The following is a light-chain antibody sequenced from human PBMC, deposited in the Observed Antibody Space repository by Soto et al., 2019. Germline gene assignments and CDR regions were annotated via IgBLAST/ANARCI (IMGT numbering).Light chain of an antibody. CDR2: KAS. J-gene: IGKJ4*01. CDR1: QSISTW. CDR3: QQYSSYSPLT. V-gene: IGKV1-5*03. Sequence: DIQMTQSPSTLPASVGYRVNITCRANQSISTWLASYQQKPGKAPNLLIYKASRLETGVPSRFSGSGSATEFTLTISFLQPADFATYYCQQYSSYSPLTFGGGTKVDIK.